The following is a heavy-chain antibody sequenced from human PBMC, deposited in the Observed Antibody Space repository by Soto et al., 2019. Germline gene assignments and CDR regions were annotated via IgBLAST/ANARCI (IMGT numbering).Heavy chain of an antibody. CDR1: GGSIRSGDYY. CDR2: IYKTGSV. Sequence: QVQLQEPGPGLVKPSQTLSLTCTVSGGSIRSGDYYWTWIRQSPGKGLEWMGYIYKTGSVYYSPSLKSRVAISLDTSKSQFSLRVTSMTAADTAVYYCARASVDASDGFDVWGQGTVVTVSS. CDR3: ARASVDASDGFDV. V-gene: IGHV4-30-4*01. D-gene: IGHD3-16*01. J-gene: IGHJ3*01.